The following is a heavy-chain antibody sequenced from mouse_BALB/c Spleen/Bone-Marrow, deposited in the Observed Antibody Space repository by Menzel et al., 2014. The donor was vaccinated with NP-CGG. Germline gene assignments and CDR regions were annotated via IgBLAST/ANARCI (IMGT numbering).Heavy chain of an antibody. CDR3: TRRPLQANSYFDC. D-gene: IGHD3-2*02. J-gene: IGHJ2*01. V-gene: IGHV5-6*01. CDR2: ISSGGSST. Sequence: EVQLVESGGDLVKPGGSLNLSCVASGFTFSSYGMSWVRQTPDKRLEWVATISSGGSSTYYPASVKGRFTISRDNAKSTLYLQMSSLNSEDTAMYYCTRRPLQANSYFDCWGQGTTLTVSS. CDR1: GFTFSSYG.